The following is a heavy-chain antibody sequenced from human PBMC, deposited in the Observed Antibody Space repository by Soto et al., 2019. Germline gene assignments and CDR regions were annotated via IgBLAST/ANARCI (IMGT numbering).Heavy chain of an antibody. J-gene: IGHJ6*02. V-gene: IGHV3-23*01. D-gene: IGHD3-22*01. Sequence: GGSLRLSCAASGFIFSTYGMSWVRQAPGKGLEWVSSITSAGSTYYADSVKGRFTLSRDNSKNTMFLQMNSLKTEDTAVYYCTTDGPTYYYDSSGYYPLGWMDVWGQGTTVTVSS. CDR3: TTDGPTYYYDSSGYYPLGWMDV. CDR2: ITSAGST. CDR1: GFIFSTYG.